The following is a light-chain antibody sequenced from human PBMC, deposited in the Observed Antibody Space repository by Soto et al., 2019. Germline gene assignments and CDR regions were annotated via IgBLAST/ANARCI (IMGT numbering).Light chain of an antibody. CDR2: DAS. CDR1: QSIGRW. J-gene: IGKJ1*01. V-gene: IGKV1-5*01. Sequence: IQMTQSPSTLSATVGDRVTITCRASQSIGRWLAWYQQKPGKAPKVLIYDASTLKSGVPSRFSGSGSGTDFTLTISSLQPDDFAIYYCQQYSSYWTFGQGTKVDIK. CDR3: QQYSSYWT.